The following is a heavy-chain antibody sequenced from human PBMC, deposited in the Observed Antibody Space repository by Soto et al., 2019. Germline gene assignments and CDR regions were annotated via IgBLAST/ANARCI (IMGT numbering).Heavy chain of an antibody. D-gene: IGHD2-15*01. J-gene: IGHJ6*02. CDR3: ARHGFCSGGRCYSSYYYGMDV. CDR2: IYPDDSDT. V-gene: IGHV5-51*01. Sequence: GESLKISCKGSGYSFTTSWIAWVRQMPGKGLEWMGIIYPDDSDTRYSPSFQGQVTFSADKSITTVYLQWSSLKASDSAMYYCARHGFCSGGRCYSSYYYGMDVWGQGTTVTVSS. CDR1: GYSFTTSW.